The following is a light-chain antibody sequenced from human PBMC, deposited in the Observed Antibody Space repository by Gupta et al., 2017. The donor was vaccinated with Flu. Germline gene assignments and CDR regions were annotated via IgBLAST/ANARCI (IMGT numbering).Light chain of an antibody. CDR1: ELGDKY. J-gene: IGLJ1*01. CDR3: QAWDSSTASFV. Sequence: GDELGDKYVCWYQQRPSQSPVLAIYQDSKRPSGIPERFSGSNSGNTATLTISGTQAMDEADYYCQAWDSSTASFVFGPGTKVTVL. CDR2: QDS. V-gene: IGLV3-1*01.